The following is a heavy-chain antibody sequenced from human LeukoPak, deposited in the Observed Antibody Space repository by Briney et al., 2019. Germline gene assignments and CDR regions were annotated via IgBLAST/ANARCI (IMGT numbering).Heavy chain of an antibody. CDR1: GYSFTSYW. CDR2: IYPGDSDT. D-gene: IGHD2-2*01. J-gene: IGHJ1*01. CDR3: ARGAMNPVKAEYFQH. Sequence: GESLKISCKGSGYSFTSYWIGWVRQMPGKGLEWMGIIYPGDSDTRYSPSFQGQVTISADKSISTAYLQWSSLKASDTAMYYCARGAMNPVKAEYFQHWGQGTLVTVSS. V-gene: IGHV5-51*01.